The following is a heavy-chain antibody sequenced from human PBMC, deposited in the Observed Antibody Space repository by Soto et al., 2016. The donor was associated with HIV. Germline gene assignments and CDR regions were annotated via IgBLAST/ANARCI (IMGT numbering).Heavy chain of an antibody. Sequence: EVQLVESGGGLVKPGGSLRLSCAASGFTFSSYSMNWVRQAPGKGLEWVSSISSSSSYIYYADSVKGRFTISRDNAKNSLYLQMNSLRAEDTAVYYCARVFRGVNDLDYVGPGNPWSPSPQ. CDR2: ISSSSSYI. D-gene: IGHD3-10*01. CDR1: GFTFSSYS. J-gene: IGHJ4*02. V-gene: IGHV3-21*01. CDR3: ARVFRGVNDLDY.